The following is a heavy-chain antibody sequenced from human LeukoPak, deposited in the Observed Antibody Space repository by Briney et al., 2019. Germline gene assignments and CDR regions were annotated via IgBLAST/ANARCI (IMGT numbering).Heavy chain of an antibody. CDR1: GGTFSSYA. CDR3: ASNQQWLGGQFDY. Sequence: ASVKVSCKASGGTFSSYAISWVRQAPGQGLEWMGGIIPIFGTANYAQKFQGRVTITTDESTSTAYMELSSLRSEDTAVYYCASNQQWLGGQFDYWGQGTLVTVSS. V-gene: IGHV1-69*05. J-gene: IGHJ4*02. CDR2: IIPIFGTA. D-gene: IGHD6-19*01.